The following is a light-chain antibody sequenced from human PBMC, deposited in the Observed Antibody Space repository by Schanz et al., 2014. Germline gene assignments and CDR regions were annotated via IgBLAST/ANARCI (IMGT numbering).Light chain of an antibody. J-gene: IGLJ3*02. V-gene: IGLV2-14*02. CDR2: EGI. CDR3: SSYAGSINWV. Sequence: QSVLTQPASVSGSPGQSITISCTATTNYGGSYNLVSWYQQSPGKAPQLMIYEGIKRPSGVSDRFSGSKSDNTASLTVSGLQAEDEADYYCSSYAGSINWVFGGGTKLTVL. CDR1: TNYGGSYNL.